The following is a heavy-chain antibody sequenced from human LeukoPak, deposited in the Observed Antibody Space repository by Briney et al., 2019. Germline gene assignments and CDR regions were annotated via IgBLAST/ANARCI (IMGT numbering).Heavy chain of an antibody. CDR3: AKSAYDSSGYYFLADAFDI. Sequence: GGSLRLSCAASGFTFSSYAMSCVRQAPGKGLEGVSAISGSGGSTYYADSVKGRFAISRDNSKNTLYLQMNSLRAEDTAVYYCAKSAYDSSGYYFLADAFDIWGQGTMVTVSS. V-gene: IGHV3-23*01. D-gene: IGHD3-22*01. CDR1: GFTFSSYA. J-gene: IGHJ3*02. CDR2: ISGSGGST.